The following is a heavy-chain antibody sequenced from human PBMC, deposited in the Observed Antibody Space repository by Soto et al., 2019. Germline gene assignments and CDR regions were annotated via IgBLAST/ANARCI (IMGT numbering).Heavy chain of an antibody. J-gene: IGHJ6*03. Sequence: QVQLVQSGAEVKKPGASVKVSCKASGYTFTSYGISWVRQAPGQGLEWMGWISAYNGNTNYAQKIQGRVTMTTDTSTSTADMELRSLRYDDMAVYYCARDAVVVAATRRFGNYCYYMDVWGKGTTVTVSS. CDR3: ARDAVVVAATRRFGNYCYYMDV. D-gene: IGHD2-15*01. CDR2: ISAYNGNT. V-gene: IGHV1-18*03. CDR1: GYTFTSYG.